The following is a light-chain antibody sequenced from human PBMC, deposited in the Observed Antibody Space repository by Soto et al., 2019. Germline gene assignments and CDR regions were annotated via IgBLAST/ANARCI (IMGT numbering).Light chain of an antibody. CDR3: QQYNNWRPMT. V-gene: IGKV3-15*01. J-gene: IGKJ5*01. CDR2: GAS. CDR1: QSVSSN. Sequence: EIVMTQSPATLSVSPGERATLSCRASQSVSSNLGWYQQKPGQAPRLLIYGASTRATGIPARFSGSGSGTEFTLTISSLQSEDVAVYYYQQYNNWRPMTFGQGTRLEIK.